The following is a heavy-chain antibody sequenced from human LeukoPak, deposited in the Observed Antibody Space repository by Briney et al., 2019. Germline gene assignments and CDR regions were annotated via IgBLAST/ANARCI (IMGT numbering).Heavy chain of an antibody. V-gene: IGHV3-74*01. J-gene: IGHJ3*01. Sequence: GGSLRLSCEASAFAFSSYYMHWVRQAPGEGLVRVSYVNPDGSNTNYADSMKGRFTISRDNAKNTLYLQMNSLRAEDTAMYYCARDDSGPQAFDLWGQGTMVTVSS. D-gene: IGHD6-25*01. CDR3: ARDDSGPQAFDL. CDR2: VNPDGSNT. CDR1: AFAFSSYY.